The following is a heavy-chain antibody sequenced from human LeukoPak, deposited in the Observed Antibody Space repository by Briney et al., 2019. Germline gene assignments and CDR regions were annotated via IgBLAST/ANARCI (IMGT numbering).Heavy chain of an antibody. V-gene: IGHV3-23*01. CDR1: GFIFSSYA. D-gene: IGHD3-3*01. CDR3: AKDGYYDFWSGYYKDPYYFDY. CDR2: ISGSGGST. J-gene: IGHJ4*02. Sequence: GGSLRLSCAASGFIFSSYAMSWVRQAPGKGLEWVSAISGSGGSTYYADSVKGRFTISRDNSKNTLYLQMNSLRAEDTAVYYCAKDGYYDFWSGYYKDPYYFDYWGQGTLVTVSS.